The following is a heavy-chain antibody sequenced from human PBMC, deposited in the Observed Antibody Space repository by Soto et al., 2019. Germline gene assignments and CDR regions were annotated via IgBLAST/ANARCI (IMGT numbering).Heavy chain of an antibody. CDR1: GYTFTDYY. D-gene: IGHD3-22*01. V-gene: IGHV1-2*02. CDR2: INPNSGGT. J-gene: IGHJ4*02. CDR3: ARDSLPYYYDSSGYGEY. Sequence: QVQLVQSGAEVKKPGASVKVSCKASGYTFTDYYMHWMRQAPGQGLEWMGWINPNSGGTNYAQKFQGRVTMTRDTSISTAYMELGRLRSDDTAVYYCARDSLPYYYDSSGYGEYWGQGTLVTVSS.